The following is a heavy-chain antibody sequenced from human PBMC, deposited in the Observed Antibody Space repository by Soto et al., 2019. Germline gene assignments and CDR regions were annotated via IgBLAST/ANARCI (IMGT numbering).Heavy chain of an antibody. J-gene: IGHJ4*02. CDR2: IYYSGST. CDR3: ARESAVLRYFDY. CDR1: GGSISSGDYY. Sequence: SETLSLTCTVSGGSISSGDYYWSWIRQPPGKGLEWVGNIYYSGSTYYNPSLKSRVTISVDTSKNQLSLKLSSVTAADTAVYYCARESAVLRYFDYWGQGTLVTVSS. V-gene: IGHV4-30-4*01. D-gene: IGHD3-9*01.